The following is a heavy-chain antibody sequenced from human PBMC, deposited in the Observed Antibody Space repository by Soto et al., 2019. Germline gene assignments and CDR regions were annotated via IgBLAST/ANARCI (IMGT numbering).Heavy chain of an antibody. CDR1: GFTFSSYA. Sequence: GGSLRLSCAASGFTFSSYAMSWVRQAPGKGLEWVSAISGSGGSTYYADSVKGRFTISRDNSKNTLYLQMNSLRAEDTAVYYCAKLAYSSSSGPRPNDYWGQGTLVTVSS. V-gene: IGHV3-23*01. CDR3: AKLAYSSSSGPRPNDY. J-gene: IGHJ4*02. CDR2: ISGSGGST. D-gene: IGHD6-6*01.